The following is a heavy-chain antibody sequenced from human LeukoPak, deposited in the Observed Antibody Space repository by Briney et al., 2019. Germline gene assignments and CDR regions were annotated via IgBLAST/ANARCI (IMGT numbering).Heavy chain of an antibody. D-gene: IGHD5-18*01. CDR2: ISSSGST. V-gene: IGHV4-59*12. J-gene: IGHJ4*02. CDR3: ARVSRKARGYSYGSLVHYYFDY. Sequence: PSETLSLTCAVSGASISAYYWGWIRQPPGKGLEYIGFISSSGSTNSNPSFDSRVTMSVDTSKNQFSLKLSSVTAADTAVYYCARVSRKARGYSYGSLVHYYFDYWGQGTLVTVSS. CDR1: GASISAYY.